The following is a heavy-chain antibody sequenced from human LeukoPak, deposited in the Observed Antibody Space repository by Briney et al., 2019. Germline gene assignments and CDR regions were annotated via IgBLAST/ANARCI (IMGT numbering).Heavy chain of an antibody. CDR2: ISYDGSKN. Sequence: PGRSLRLSCAASGFTFSTYAMHWVRQALGKGLEWVAVISYDGSKNYYADSVKGRFTISRDNSKNTLYLQMNSLRAEDTAVYYCARELLGAFDYWGQGTLVTVSS. CDR3: ARELLGAFDY. D-gene: IGHD7-27*01. V-gene: IGHV3-30-3*01. CDR1: GFTFSTYA. J-gene: IGHJ4*02.